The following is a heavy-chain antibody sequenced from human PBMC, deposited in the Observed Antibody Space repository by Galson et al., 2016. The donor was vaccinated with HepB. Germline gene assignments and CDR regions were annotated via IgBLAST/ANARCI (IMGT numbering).Heavy chain of an antibody. V-gene: IGHV5-10-1*01. Sequence: QSGAEVKKPGESLRISCKGSGYNFTNYWISWVRQMPGKGLEWMGRIDPSDSYTNYSPSFQGHVTISADKSISTAYLHWSSLKASDTAVYYCARVPHGGSGWFLVSAFDIWGQGTMVTVSS. CDR1: GYNFTNYW. CDR3: ARVPHGGSGWFLVSAFDI. J-gene: IGHJ3*02. CDR2: IDPSDSYT. D-gene: IGHD6-19*01.